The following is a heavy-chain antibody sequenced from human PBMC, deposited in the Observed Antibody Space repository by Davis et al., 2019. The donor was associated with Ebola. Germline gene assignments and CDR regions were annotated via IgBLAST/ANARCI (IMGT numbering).Heavy chain of an antibody. CDR3: ARARAIAVAGTGRYYYYGMDV. J-gene: IGHJ6*02. CDR1: GGSISSYY. V-gene: IGHV4-59*01. Sequence: SETLSLTCTVSGGSISSYYWSWIRQPPGKGLEWIWYIYYSGSTDYNPSLKSRVTISVDTSKNQFSLKLSSVTAADTAVYYCARARAIAVAGTGRYYYYGMDVWGQGTTVTVSS. D-gene: IGHD6-19*01. CDR2: IYYSGST.